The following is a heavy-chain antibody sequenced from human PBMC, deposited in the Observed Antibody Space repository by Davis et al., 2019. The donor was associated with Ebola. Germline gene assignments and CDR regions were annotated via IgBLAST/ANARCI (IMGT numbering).Heavy chain of an antibody. D-gene: IGHD6-13*01. CDR2: IIPIFGTA. CDR3: ARRPQQLVLYYYYGMDV. V-gene: IGHV1-69*13. CDR1: GGTFSSYA. Sequence: SVKVSCKAPGGTFSSYAISWERQAPGQGLEWMGGIIPIFGTANYAQKFQGRVTITADESTSTAYMELSSLRSEDTAVYYCARRPQQLVLYYYYGMDVWGQGTTVTVSS. J-gene: IGHJ6*02.